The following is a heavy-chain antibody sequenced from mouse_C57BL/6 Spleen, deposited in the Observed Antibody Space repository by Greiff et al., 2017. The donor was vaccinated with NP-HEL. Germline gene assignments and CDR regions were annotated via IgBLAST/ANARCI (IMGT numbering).Heavy chain of an antibody. Sequence: VMLVESGAELVKPGASVKISCKASGYAFSSYWMNWVKQRPGKGLEWIGQIYPGDGDTNYNGKFKGKATLTADKSSSTAYMQLSSLTSEDSAVYFCARGTVVATSYFDYWGQGTTLTVSS. CDR2: IYPGDGDT. CDR3: ARGTVVATSYFDY. D-gene: IGHD1-1*01. J-gene: IGHJ2*01. CDR1: GYAFSSYW. V-gene: IGHV1-80*01.